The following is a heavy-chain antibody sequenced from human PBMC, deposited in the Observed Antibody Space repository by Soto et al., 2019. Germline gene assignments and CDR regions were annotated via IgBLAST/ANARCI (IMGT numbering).Heavy chain of an antibody. CDR2: ISYDGSEK. D-gene: IGHD2-2*02. Sequence: VGSLRLSCAASGFTFNTYGMHWVRQAPGKGLEWVAVISYDGSEKYYVDSVKGRFTISKDNSKNTLYLQMNSLRLEDTAVYYCAKSPNFYCSSPNCYKYYFDHWGQGTRVTVSS. V-gene: IGHV3-30*18. J-gene: IGHJ4*02. CDR3: AKSPNFYCSSPNCYKYYFDH. CDR1: GFTFNTYG.